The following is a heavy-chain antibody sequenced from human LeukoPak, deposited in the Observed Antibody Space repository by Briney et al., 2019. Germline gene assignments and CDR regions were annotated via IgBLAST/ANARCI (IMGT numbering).Heavy chain of an antibody. CDR3: ARTVGATGAFHI. Sequence: ASVKVSCKASGYTFINYGLTWVRQAPGQGFEWMGWISAYTGSTNYAQKLQGRVTMPTDPSTSTAYMDLRSLRSDDTAVYYCARTVGATGAFHIWGQRTMVIVSS. D-gene: IGHD1-26*01. CDR2: ISAYTGST. CDR1: GYTFINYG. J-gene: IGHJ3*02. V-gene: IGHV1-18*01.